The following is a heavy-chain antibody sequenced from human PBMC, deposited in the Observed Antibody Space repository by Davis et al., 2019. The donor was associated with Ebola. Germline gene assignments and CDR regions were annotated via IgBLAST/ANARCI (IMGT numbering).Heavy chain of an antibody. CDR2: IYHTGLT. CDR1: GGSINSGNYT. V-gene: IGHV4-30-2*06. Sequence: PSETLSPTCAVSGGSINSGNYTWSWIRQSPEKGLEWIGYIYHTGLTSYTPSLKSPVAITMDKSKNRFSLRMNSMTAADTAVYYCARTIYYAIRGGDVFDIWGQGTKVTVSS. J-gene: IGHJ3*02. D-gene: IGHD3-10*01. CDR3: ARTIYYAIRGGDVFDI.